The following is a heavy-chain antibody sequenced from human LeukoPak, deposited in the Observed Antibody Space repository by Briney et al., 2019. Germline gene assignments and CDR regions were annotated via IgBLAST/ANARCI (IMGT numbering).Heavy chain of an antibody. CDR1: GGSISSSSYY. CDR2: IYYSGRT. V-gene: IGHV4-39*01. D-gene: IGHD3-16*01. Sequence: KPSETLSLTCTVSGGSISSSSYYWGWIRQPPGKGLEWIGSIYYSGRTYYNPSLKSRVTLSVDTSRNQFSLKLSSVTAADTAVYYCARHDSYGGVDWFDPWGQGTLVTVSS. CDR3: ARHDSYGGVDWFDP. J-gene: IGHJ5*02.